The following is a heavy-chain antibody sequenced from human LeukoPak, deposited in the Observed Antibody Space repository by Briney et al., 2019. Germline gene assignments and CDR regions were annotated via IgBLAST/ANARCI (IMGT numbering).Heavy chain of an antibody. CDR1: GFTFSSYW. D-gene: IGHD5-24*01. Sequence: GGSLRLSCEASGFTFSSYWMHRVRQAPGEGLVWVSRIDIDGSRISYGDSVKGRFTISRDNAKNTLYLQMDSLRVEDTAVYYCAGGRDRSQLYFDSWGQGTLVTVSS. V-gene: IGHV3-74*01. CDR3: AGGRDRSQLYFDS. J-gene: IGHJ4*02. CDR2: IDIDGSRI.